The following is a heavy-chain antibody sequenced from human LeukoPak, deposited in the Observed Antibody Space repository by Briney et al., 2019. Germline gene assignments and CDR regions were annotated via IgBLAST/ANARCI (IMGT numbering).Heavy chain of an antibody. Sequence: SETLSLTCTVSGGSISSNSYYWGWIRQSPGKGLEYIGTIYYSGSTYYSPSLKSRVTISVDTSKNQFSLKLSSVTAADTAVYYCARPSYDILTGYYPYNWFDPWGQGTLVTVSS. CDR1: GGSISSNSYY. V-gene: IGHV4-39*01. D-gene: IGHD3-9*01. J-gene: IGHJ5*02. CDR3: ARPSYDILTGYYPYNWFDP. CDR2: IYYSGST.